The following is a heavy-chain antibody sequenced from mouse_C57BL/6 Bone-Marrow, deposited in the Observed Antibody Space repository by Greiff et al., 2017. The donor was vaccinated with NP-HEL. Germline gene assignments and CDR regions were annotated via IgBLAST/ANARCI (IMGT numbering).Heavy chain of an antibody. CDR2: IVPESGGT. CDR3: TRGNYSHYGAWYGD. J-gene: IGHJ2*01. Sequence: EVQLLQSGAELMRPGASVKLSCTATGFNITDDCIQWVKQRPGHGLEWIGWIVPESGGTEYAAKFQGKATFTADTSSNTAYMQLSSLTTEDTAIYYCTRGNYSHYGAWYGDWGQGTTVTVSA. CDR1: GFNITDDC. D-gene: IGHD2-12*01. V-gene: IGHV14-4*01.